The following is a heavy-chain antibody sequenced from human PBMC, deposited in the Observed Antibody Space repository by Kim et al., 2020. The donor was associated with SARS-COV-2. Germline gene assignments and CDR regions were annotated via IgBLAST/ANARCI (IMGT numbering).Heavy chain of an antibody. CDR2: ISYDGSNK. J-gene: IGHJ4*02. Sequence: GGSLRLSCAASGFTFSSYAMHWVRQAPGKGLEWVAVISYDGSNKYYADSVKGRFTISRDNSKNTLYLQMNSLRAEDTAVYYCATQPILDYWGQGTLVTVSS. V-gene: IGHV3-30-3*01. CDR1: GFTFSSYA. D-gene: IGHD2-8*02. CDR3: ATQPILDY.